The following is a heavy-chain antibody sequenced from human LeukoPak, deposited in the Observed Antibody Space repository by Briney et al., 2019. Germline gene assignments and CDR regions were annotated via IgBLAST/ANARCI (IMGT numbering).Heavy chain of an antibody. CDR2: ISYSGST. D-gene: IGHD3-3*01. V-gene: IGHV4-59*12. J-gene: IGHJ4*02. Sequence: SETLSLTCTVSGGSISNYYWSWIRQPPGKGLEWIGYISYSGSTNYSPSLKSRVTISMDTSKNQFSLKLSSVTAADTAVYYCARFMYYDFWSGYDYWGQGTLVTVSS. CDR3: ARFMYYDFWSGYDY. CDR1: GGSISNYY.